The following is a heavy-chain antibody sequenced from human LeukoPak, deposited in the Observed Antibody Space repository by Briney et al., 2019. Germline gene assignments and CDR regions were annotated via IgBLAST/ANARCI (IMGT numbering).Heavy chain of an antibody. CDR1: GFTFSSYW. CDR2: IKNKAGGLTT. Sequence: PGGSLRLSCAASGFTFSSYWMSWVRQAPGKGPEWIGRIKNKAGGLTTDYAAPVKGRFAISRDDSKNTLYLEMNSLESEDTAVYYCVAHMSANGWYWGQGTLVTVSS. D-gene: IGHD2-8*01. V-gene: IGHV3-15*05. CDR3: VAHMSANGWY. J-gene: IGHJ4*02.